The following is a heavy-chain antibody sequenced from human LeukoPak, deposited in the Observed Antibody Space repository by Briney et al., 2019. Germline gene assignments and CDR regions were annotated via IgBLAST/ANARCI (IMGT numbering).Heavy chain of an antibody. V-gene: IGHV5-10-1*01. J-gene: IGHJ4*02. Sequence: GESLKISCKGSGYSFTSYWISWVRQMPGKGLEWMGRIDPSDSYTNYSPSFQGHATISADKSISTAYLQWSSLKASDTAMYYCGIAVAGSGWTDYWGQGTLVTVSS. CDR3: GIAVAGSGWTDY. CDR2: IDPSDSYT. CDR1: GYSFTSYW. D-gene: IGHD6-19*01.